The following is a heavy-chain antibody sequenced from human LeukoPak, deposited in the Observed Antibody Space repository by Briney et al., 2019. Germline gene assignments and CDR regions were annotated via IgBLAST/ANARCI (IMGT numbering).Heavy chain of an antibody. CDR2: IYYSGST. CDR3: AREALEYSTYHYYYYNMDV. CDR1: GGSISSGDYY. Sequence: SGTLSLTCTVAGGSISSGDYYWSWIRQPPGKGLEWIGYIYYSGSTYYNPSLKSRVTISVDTSKNQFSLKLSSVTAADTAVYYCAREALEYSTYHYYYYNMDVWGQGTTVTVSS. V-gene: IGHV4-30-4*08. D-gene: IGHD6-6*01. J-gene: IGHJ6*03.